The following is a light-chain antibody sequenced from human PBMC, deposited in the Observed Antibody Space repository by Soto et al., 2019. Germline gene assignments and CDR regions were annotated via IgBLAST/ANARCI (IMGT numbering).Light chain of an antibody. CDR2: EGS. CDR1: SSDIGSYKF. CDR3: CSHAGDHVV. Sequence: QSALTQPASVAGSPGQSITISCTGTSSDIGSYKFVSWYQQHAGKAPKLMTYEGSKRPSGVSDRFSASKSGNTASLTISGLQVDDEADYYCCSHAGDHVVFGGGTKLTVL. J-gene: IGLJ2*01. V-gene: IGLV2-23*01.